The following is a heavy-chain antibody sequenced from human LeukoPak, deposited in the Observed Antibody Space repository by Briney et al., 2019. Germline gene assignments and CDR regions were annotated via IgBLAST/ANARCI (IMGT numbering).Heavy chain of an antibody. V-gene: IGHV3-23*01. Sequence: GGSLRLSCAASGFTFSSYAMSWVRQAPGKGLEWVSAISGSGGSTYYADSVKGRFTISRDNSKNTLYLQMNSLRAEDTAVYYCAKDLKKVVPAVTTWDYWGQGTLVTVSS. J-gene: IGHJ4*02. CDR1: GFTFSSYA. CDR2: ISGSGGST. D-gene: IGHD2-2*01. CDR3: AKDLKKVVPAVTTWDY.